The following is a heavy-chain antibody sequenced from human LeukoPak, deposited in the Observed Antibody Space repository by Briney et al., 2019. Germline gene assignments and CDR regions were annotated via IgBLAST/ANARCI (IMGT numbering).Heavy chain of an antibody. V-gene: IGHV4-59*11. Sequence: PSETLSLTCTVSGGSISSHYWSWIRQPPGKGLEWIGYIYYSGSTNYNPSLKSRVTISVDTSKNQFSLKLSSVTAADTAVYYCAVCAGDCYPADYYYYMDVWGKGTTVTVSS. CDR3: AVCAGDCYPADYYYYMDV. CDR2: IYYSGST. CDR1: GGSISSHY. J-gene: IGHJ6*03. D-gene: IGHD2-21*02.